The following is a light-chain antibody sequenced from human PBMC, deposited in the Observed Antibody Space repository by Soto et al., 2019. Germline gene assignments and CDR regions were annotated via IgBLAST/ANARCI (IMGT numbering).Light chain of an antibody. V-gene: IGLV2-8*01. CDR1: SSDIGGYNS. Sequence: QSALTQSPSASGSPGQSVTISRTGTSSDIGGYNSVSWYQQHPGKAPKVMIYDVTKRPSGVPDRFSGSKSGNTASLTVSALQAEDEADYYCSSYTDRKNLVFGTGTKLTVL. J-gene: IGLJ1*01. CDR3: SSYTDRKNLV. CDR2: DVT.